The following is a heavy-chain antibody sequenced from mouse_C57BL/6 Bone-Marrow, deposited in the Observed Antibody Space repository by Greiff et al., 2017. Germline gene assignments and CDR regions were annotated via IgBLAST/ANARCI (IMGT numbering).Heavy chain of an antibody. CDR1: GYAFTNYL. D-gene: IGHD1-3*01. CDR2: INPGSGGT. Sequence: VKLQESGAELVRPGTSVKVSCKASGYAFTNYLIEWVKQRPGQGLEWIGVINPGSGGTNYNEKFKGKATLTADKSSSTAYMQLSSLTSEDSAVYFCARESGGWYFDVWGTGTTVTVSS. V-gene: IGHV1-54*01. CDR3: ARESGGWYFDV. J-gene: IGHJ1*03.